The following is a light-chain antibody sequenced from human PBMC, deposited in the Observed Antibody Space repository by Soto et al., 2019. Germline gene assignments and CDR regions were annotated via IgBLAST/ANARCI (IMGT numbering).Light chain of an antibody. J-gene: IGKJ1*01. V-gene: IGKV3-11*01. CDR2: DAS. CDR1: QSVSTY. Sequence: EIVLTQSPATLSLSPGERATLSCRASQSVSTYLAWYQQKHGQAPRLLIYDASKRATGIPVRFSGSGSGTDFPLTLTSLEPEDFGVYYCQQRSNWPPTWTFGQGTKVDIK. CDR3: QQRSNWPPTWT.